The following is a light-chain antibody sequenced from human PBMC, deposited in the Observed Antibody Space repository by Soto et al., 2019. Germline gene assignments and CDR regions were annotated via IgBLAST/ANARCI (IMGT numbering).Light chain of an antibody. J-gene: IGLJ3*02. Sequence: QAVVTQSPSASASLGASVKLTCTLSSGHSSYAIAWHQQQPEKGPRYLMKLNSDGSHSKGDGIPDRFSGSSSGAERYLTISSLQSEDDADYYCQTWGTGMGVFGGGTKLTVL. CDR2: LNSDGSH. CDR1: SGHSSYA. CDR3: QTWGTGMGV. V-gene: IGLV4-69*01.